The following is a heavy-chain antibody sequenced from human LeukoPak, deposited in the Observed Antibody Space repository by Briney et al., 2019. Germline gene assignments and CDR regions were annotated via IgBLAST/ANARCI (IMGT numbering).Heavy chain of an antibody. J-gene: IGHJ4*02. CDR1: GGSISGFNGY. Sequence: SETLSLTCTVSGGSISGFNGYWAWIRQPPGKGLEWIGSIYYSGTTNYNPSLQSRVTISVDTSKNQFSLKLSSVTAADTAVYYCAREGEGSSGYHASFDYRGQGTLVTVSS. CDR2: IYYSGTT. V-gene: IGHV4-39*07. CDR3: AREGEGSSGYHASFDY. D-gene: IGHD3-22*01.